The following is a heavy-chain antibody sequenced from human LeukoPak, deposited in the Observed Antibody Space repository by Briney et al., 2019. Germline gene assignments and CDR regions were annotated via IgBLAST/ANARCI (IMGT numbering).Heavy chain of an antibody. D-gene: IGHD6-13*01. CDR1: GYTFTSYD. CDR3: ARGYIAENWFDP. V-gene: IGHV1-8*01. Sequence: ASVKVSCEASGYTFTSYDINWVRQATGQGLEWMGWMNPNSGNTGYAQKFQGRVTMTRNTSISTAYMELSSLRSEDTAVYYCARGYIAENWFDPWGQRTLVTVSS. CDR2: MNPNSGNT. J-gene: IGHJ5*02.